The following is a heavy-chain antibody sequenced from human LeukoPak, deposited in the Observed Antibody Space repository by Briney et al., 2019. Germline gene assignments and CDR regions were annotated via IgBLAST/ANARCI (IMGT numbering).Heavy chain of an antibody. D-gene: IGHD3-22*01. Sequence: GGSLRLSCAASVFTFSSYSMNWVRQAPGKGLEWVSSISSSSSYIYYADSVKGRFTISGDNAKNSLYLQMNSLRAEDTAVYYCARDAVHYYDSSGYSPHAFYIWVQGTMVTVSS. V-gene: IGHV3-21*01. CDR1: VFTFSSYS. CDR3: ARDAVHYYDSSGYSPHAFYI. CDR2: ISSSSSYI. J-gene: IGHJ3*02.